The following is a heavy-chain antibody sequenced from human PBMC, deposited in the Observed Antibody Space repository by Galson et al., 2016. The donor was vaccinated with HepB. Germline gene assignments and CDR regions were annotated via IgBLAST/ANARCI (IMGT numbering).Heavy chain of an antibody. D-gene: IGHD6-13*01. Sequence: SETLSLTCTVSGGSISSYYWTWIRQPPGKGLEWIAYIYYSGSTNQNPSLKSRVTISVDTSKNQFSLQLRSVTAADTAVYYCARDRGSAAGFDYWGQGTLVTVSS. V-gene: IGHV4-59*01. CDR3: ARDRGSAAGFDY. CDR1: GGSISSYY. J-gene: IGHJ4*02. CDR2: IYYSGST.